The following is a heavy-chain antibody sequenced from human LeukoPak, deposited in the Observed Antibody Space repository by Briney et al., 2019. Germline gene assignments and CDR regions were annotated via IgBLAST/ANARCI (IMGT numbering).Heavy chain of an antibody. CDR3: ARHGDLLSPFQT. V-gene: IGHV4-39*01. CDR1: GGSISSTSYY. CDR2: INYSGST. J-gene: IGHJ5*02. D-gene: IGHD2-21*02. Sequence: SETLSLTCTVSGGSISSTSYYWGWIRQPPGKGLEWIGTINYSGSTYYNPSLKSRVTISVDTSKNQISLKLNSVTAADTAMYYCARHGDLLSPFQTWGQETLVTVSS.